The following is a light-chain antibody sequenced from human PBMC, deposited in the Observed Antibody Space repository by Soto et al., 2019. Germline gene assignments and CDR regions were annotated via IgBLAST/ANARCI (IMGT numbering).Light chain of an antibody. CDR1: QSVSSY. CDR2: DVS. CDR3: QQRSNWPRT. J-gene: IGKJ1*01. Sequence: EVVLTQSPATLSLSPGERATLSCRASQSVSSYLIWYQQKPGQAPRLLIYDVSNRATGIPATFSGSGSGTDFTLTISSLEPEDFAVYYCQQRSNWPRTFGQGTKVDI. V-gene: IGKV3-11*01.